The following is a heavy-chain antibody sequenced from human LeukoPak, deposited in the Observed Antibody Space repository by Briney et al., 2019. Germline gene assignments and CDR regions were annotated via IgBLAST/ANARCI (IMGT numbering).Heavy chain of an antibody. V-gene: IGHV3-21*04. D-gene: IGHD3-10*01. CDR3: ARVLSGRGSLYDYYYYMDV. Sequence: GGSLRLSCAASGFTFSSYSMNWVRQAPGKGLEWVSSINSSSGYIYYADSVKGRFTISRDISKNTLYLQMNSLRAEDTAVYYCARVLSGRGSLYDYYYYMDVWGKGTTVTISS. J-gene: IGHJ6*03. CDR2: INSSSGYI. CDR1: GFTFSSYS.